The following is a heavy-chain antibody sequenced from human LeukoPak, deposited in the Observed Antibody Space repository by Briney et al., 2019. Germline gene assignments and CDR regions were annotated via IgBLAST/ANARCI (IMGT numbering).Heavy chain of an antibody. V-gene: IGHV3-7*05. Sequence: PGGSLRLSCAASGFTFRRYWMSWVRQAPGKGLEWVANIKQDGSEKYYVDSVKGRFTISRDNAKNSLYLQMDSLRAEDTAVYYCARGGGPMIRSDFDFWGQGTLVTVSS. CDR3: ARGGGPMIRSDFDF. J-gene: IGHJ4*02. D-gene: IGHD3-10*01. CDR1: GFTFRRYW. CDR2: IKQDGSEK.